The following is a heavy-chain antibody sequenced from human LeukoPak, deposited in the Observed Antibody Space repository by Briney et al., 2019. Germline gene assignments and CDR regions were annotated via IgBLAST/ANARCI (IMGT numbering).Heavy chain of an antibody. V-gene: IGHV4-59*12. Sequence: SETLSLTCTVSGGSISSYYWSWIRQPPGKGLEWIGYMYYSGSTDYNPSLKSRVAISIDTSKNQFSLKLSSVTAADTAVYYCASRCTSTACPSYMDVWGKGITVTVSS. CDR3: ASRCTSTACPSYMDV. J-gene: IGHJ6*03. CDR2: MYYSGST. D-gene: IGHD2-2*01. CDR1: GGSISSYY.